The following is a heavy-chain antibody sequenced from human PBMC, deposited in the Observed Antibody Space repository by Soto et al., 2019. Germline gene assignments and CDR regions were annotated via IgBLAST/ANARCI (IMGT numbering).Heavy chain of an antibody. V-gene: IGHV4-31*03. CDR2: IYYSVGT. CDR1: GGSISSGGYF. J-gene: IGHJ4*02. Sequence: QVQLQESGPGLVKPSQTLSLTCTVSGGSISSGGYFWNCIRQHTGKGLDWIGYIYYSVGTYYNPSLKSRVTISVDTSKNQSSLKLRSVTAADTAVYYCAREPSIWGQGTLVTVSS. CDR3: AREPSI.